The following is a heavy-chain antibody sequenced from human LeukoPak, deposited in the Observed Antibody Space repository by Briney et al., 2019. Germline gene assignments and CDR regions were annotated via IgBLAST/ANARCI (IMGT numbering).Heavy chain of an antibody. CDR3: ARVLKGSGTDCSSTSCSYYYYGMDV. CDR1: GGSFSGYY. D-gene: IGHD2-2*01. Sequence: SETLSLTCAVYGGSFSGYYWSWIRQPPGKGLEWIGEINHSGSTNYNPSLKSRVTISVDTSKNQFSLKLSSVTAADTAVYYCARVLKGSGTDCSSTSCSYYYYGMDVWGQGTTVTVSS. CDR2: INHSGST. V-gene: IGHV4-34*01. J-gene: IGHJ6*02.